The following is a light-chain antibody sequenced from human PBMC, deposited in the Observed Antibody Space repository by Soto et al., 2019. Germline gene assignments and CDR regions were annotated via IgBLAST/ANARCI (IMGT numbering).Light chain of an antibody. CDR3: QQSHSTPLT. V-gene: IGKV1-39*01. CDR1: LRISTY. J-gene: IGKJ4*01. Sequence: DIQVIQSPSSLSASVGDRVTITCRASLRISTYLNWYQHKPGKAPKLLIYGASSLQSGVPSRFSGSGSGTDFTLTISSLPPEDSATYYCQQSHSTPLTFGGGTNLEI. CDR2: GAS.